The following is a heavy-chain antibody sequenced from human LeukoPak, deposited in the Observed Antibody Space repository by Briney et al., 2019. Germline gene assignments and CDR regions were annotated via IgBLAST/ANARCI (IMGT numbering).Heavy chain of an antibody. CDR2: ISSSSSYI. CDR1: GFTFSSYW. Sequence: GGSLKLSCAASGFTFSSYWMSWVRQAPGKGLEWVSSISSSSSYIYYADSVKGRFTISRDNAKNSLYLQMNSLRAEDTAVYYCARPDGIKRQYYFDYWGQGTLVTVSS. V-gene: IGHV3-21*01. J-gene: IGHJ4*02. D-gene: IGHD1-14*01. CDR3: ARPDGIKRQYYFDY.